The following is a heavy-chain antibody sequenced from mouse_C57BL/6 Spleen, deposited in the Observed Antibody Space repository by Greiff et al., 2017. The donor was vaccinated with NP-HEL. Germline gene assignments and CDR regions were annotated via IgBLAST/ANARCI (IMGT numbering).Heavy chain of an antibody. D-gene: IGHD2-3*01. CDR1: GYSITSGYY. CDR2: ISYDGST. CDR3: ARDSPDGPYYFDY. J-gene: IGHJ2*01. V-gene: IGHV3-6*01. Sequence: EVQLQESGPGLVKPSQSLSLTCSVTGYSITSGYYWNWIRQFPGNKLEWMGYISYDGSTTYNPSLNNRISITRDTSKNQFFLKLNSVTTEDTATXYCARDSPDGPYYFDYWGQGTTLTVSS.